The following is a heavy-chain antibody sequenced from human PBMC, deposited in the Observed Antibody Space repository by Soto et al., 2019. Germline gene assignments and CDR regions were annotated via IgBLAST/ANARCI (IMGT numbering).Heavy chain of an antibody. CDR2: IDYTGTT. J-gene: IGHJ5*02. V-gene: IGHV4-39*02. CDR1: GGFISSSSYF. Sequence: SETLSLTCTISGGFISSSSYFWAWIRQSPGKGLEWIGSIDYTGTTYNNPSLKSRVTMSVDTSKNHVSLKVDAVTAADTALYYCCRRAPEGFDPWGQGTLVT. CDR3: CRRAPEGFDP.